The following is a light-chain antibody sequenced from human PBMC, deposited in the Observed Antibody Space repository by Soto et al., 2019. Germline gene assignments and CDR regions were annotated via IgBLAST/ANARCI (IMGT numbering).Light chain of an antibody. CDR3: QQYSSSPPEFT. Sequence: EIVLTQSPGTLSLPPGERATLSCTASQSISSNYLAWYQQRPGQAPRLLIFGASYRATGIPDRFSGSGSGTDFTLTISRLEPEDFAVYYCQQYSSSPPEFTFGPGTRVESK. CDR1: QSISSNY. V-gene: IGKV3-20*01. CDR2: GAS. J-gene: IGKJ3*01.